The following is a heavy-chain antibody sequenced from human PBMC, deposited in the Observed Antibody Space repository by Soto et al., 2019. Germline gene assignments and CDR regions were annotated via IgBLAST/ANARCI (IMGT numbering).Heavy chain of an antibody. CDR3: ATRGYSYGSTNWFDP. CDR1: GGSISSSNW. CDR2: IYHSGST. D-gene: IGHD5-18*01. V-gene: IGHV4-4*02. Sequence: QVQLQESGPGLVKPSGTLSLTCAVSGGSISSSNWWSWVRQPPGKGLEWIGEIYHSGSTNYNPSLQIRVTISVAKSTTQFPRKLSAVTAADTAVYSCATRGYSYGSTNWFDPWGQGTLVTVSS. J-gene: IGHJ5*02.